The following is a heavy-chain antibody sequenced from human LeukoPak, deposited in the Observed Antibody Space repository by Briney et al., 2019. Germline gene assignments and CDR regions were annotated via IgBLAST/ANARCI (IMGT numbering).Heavy chain of an antibody. CDR1: GFTFSSYT. J-gene: IGHJ4*02. CDR3: AKDGGLWVSAHWGDS. CDR2: ITTSDGNT. D-gene: IGHD7-27*01. Sequence: GGSLRLSCAASGFTFSSYTMSWVHQAPGKGLEWVSTITTSDGNTYYADSVKGRFTVSRDNSKNTLFLQMNSLRAEDTAVYYCAKDGGLWVSAHWGDSWGRGTLVTVSP. V-gene: IGHV3-23*01.